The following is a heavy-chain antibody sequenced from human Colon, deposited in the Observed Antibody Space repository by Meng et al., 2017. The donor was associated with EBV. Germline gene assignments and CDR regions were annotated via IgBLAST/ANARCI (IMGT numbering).Heavy chain of an antibody. CDR3: AREAQQSGYFDP. D-gene: IGHD6-13*01. CDR2: IFHSGST. V-gene: IGHV4-30-2*01. Sequence: GSGSGLVKPSKTLSLTCVVSGGSISSGVYSWTWIRQPPGKGLEWIGHIFHSGSTYSNPSLKSRVTISVDRSKNQFSLRLSSVTAADTAVYYCAREAQQSGYFDPWGPGTLVTVSS. J-gene: IGHJ4*02. CDR1: GGSISSGVYS.